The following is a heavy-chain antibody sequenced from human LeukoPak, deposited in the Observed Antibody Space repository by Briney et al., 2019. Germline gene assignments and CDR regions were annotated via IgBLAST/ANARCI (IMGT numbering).Heavy chain of an antibody. J-gene: IGHJ6*03. CDR2: ISAYNGNT. V-gene: IGHV1-18*01. CDR1: GYTFTSHG. CDR3: ARGGGSVNNWNTYYYMDV. D-gene: IGHD1/OR15-1a*01. Sequence: ASVKVSCKASGYTFTSHGISWVRQAPGHGLEWMGWISAYNGNTNYAQKLQGRVTMTTDTSTSTAYMELRSLRSDDTAVYYCARGGGSVNNWNTYYYMDVWGKGTTVTVSS.